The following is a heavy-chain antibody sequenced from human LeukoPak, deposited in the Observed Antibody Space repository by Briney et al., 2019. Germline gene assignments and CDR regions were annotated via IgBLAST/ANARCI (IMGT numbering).Heavy chain of an antibody. D-gene: IGHD2/OR15-2a*01. CDR1: GGSISSYY. CDR3: ARAVDDSTTYTPYYFDS. Sequence: SETLSLTCTVSGGSISSYYWSWIRQPPGKGLEWIGYIYTSGSTNYNPSLKSRVTISVDTSKNQFSLKLSSVTAADTAVYYCARAVDDSTTYTPYYFDSWGQGSLVTVSS. J-gene: IGHJ4*02. CDR2: IYTSGST. V-gene: IGHV4-4*09.